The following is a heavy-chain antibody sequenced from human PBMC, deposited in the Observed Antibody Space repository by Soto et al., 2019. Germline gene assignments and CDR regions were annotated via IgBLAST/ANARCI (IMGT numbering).Heavy chain of an antibody. CDR2: ISTSDGNI. CDR3: ARCRTGATGLVS. Sequence: QVQLVQSGAEVKKPGASVKVSCTASGYTFTTYGISWVRQAPGQGLEWMGWISTSDGNINYAQKLQGRVTMTTDTSASTAYMEPRSLKSDATAVDSCARCRTGATGLVSWGQGTPVTVSS. J-gene: IGHJ5*02. CDR1: GYTFTTYG. V-gene: IGHV1-18*01. D-gene: IGHD5-12*01.